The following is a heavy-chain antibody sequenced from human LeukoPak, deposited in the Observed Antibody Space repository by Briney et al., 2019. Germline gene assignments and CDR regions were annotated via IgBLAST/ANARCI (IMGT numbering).Heavy chain of an antibody. Sequence: GGSLRLSCAASGFTFDDYGMSWVGQAPGKGLEWVSGINWNGGSTGYADSVKGRFTISRDNAKNSLYLQMNSLRAEDTALYYCARANYGYYFDYWGQGTLVTVSS. CDR1: GFTFDDYG. V-gene: IGHV3-20*04. J-gene: IGHJ4*02. D-gene: IGHD4-17*01. CDR3: ARANYGYYFDY. CDR2: INWNGGST.